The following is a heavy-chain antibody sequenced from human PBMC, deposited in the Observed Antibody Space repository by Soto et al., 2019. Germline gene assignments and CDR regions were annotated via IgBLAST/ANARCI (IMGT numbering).Heavy chain of an antibody. CDR2: ITPIFGTA. V-gene: IGHV1-69*12. Sequence: QVQLVQSGAEVKKPGSSVTVSCKASGGTFSSYAISWVRQAPGQGLEWMGGITPIFGTANYAQKFQGRVTITADESTSTAYMELSSLRSEDTAVYYCASSCSGGSCYSRVRLDWFDPWGQGTLVTVSS. CDR3: ASSCSGGSCYSRVRLDWFDP. D-gene: IGHD2-15*01. J-gene: IGHJ5*02. CDR1: GGTFSSYA.